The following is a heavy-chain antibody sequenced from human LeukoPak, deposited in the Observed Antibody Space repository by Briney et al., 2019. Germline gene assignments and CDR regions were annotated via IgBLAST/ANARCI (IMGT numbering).Heavy chain of an antibody. CDR1: GFTFSSYS. D-gene: IGHD2-2*01. CDR2: ISSSSSYI. Sequence: PGGSLRLSCAASGFTFSSYSMNWVRQAPGKGLEWVSSISSSSSYIYSADSVKGRFTISRDNAKNSLYLQMNSLRAEDTAVYYCARDGAYCSSTSCYEAYYYYYYMDVWGKGTTVTVSS. J-gene: IGHJ6*03. V-gene: IGHV3-21*01. CDR3: ARDGAYCSSTSCYEAYYYYYYMDV.